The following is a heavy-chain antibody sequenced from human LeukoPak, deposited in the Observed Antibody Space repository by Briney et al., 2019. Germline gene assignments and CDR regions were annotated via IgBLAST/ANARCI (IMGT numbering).Heavy chain of an antibody. CDR3: ARSSIPMIRGVSAVNY. V-gene: IGHV3-21*01. D-gene: IGHD3-10*01. CDR1: GFTFSDYG. CDR2: ISSSSSYI. Sequence: GGSLRLSCAASGFTFSDYGMNWVRQAPGKGLEWVSSISSSSSYIYYADSVEGRFTISRDNAKNSLYLQMNSLRAEDTAVYYCARSSIPMIRGVSAVNYWGQGTLVTVSS. J-gene: IGHJ4*02.